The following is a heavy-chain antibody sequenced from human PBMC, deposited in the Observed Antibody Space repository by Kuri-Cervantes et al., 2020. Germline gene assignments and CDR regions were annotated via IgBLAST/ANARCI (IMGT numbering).Heavy chain of an antibody. D-gene: IGHD3-9*01. V-gene: IGHV1-8*02. CDR3: ARDREFYDILTGYYKGGYYYYYMDV. CDR2: MNPNSGNT. J-gene: IGHJ6*03. CDR1: GYTFTSYD. Sequence: ASVKVSCKASGYTFTSYDINWVRQATGQGLEWMGWMNPNSGNTGYAQKFQGRVTMSRNTSISTAYMELSSLRSEDTAVYYCARDREFYDILTGYYKGGYYYYYMDVWGKGTTVTVSS.